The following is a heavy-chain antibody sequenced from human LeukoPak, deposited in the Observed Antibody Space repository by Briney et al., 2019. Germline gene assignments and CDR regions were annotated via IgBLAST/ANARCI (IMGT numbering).Heavy chain of an antibody. J-gene: IGHJ4*02. CDR2: IYYSGTT. CDR1: GGTINSYY. V-gene: IGHV4-59*12. CDR3: ARLKGGVSSSSWYYFDY. D-gene: IGHD6-13*01. Sequence: SETLSLTCTVSGGTINSYYWSWIRQPPGQGLEWIGYIYYSGTTSYYPSFKSRVTISVDTSKNQFSLKLSSVTAADTAVYYCARLKGGVSSSSWYYFDYWGQGTLVTVSS.